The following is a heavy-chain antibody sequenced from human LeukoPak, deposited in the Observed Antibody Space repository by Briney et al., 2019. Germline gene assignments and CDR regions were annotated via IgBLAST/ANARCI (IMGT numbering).Heavy chain of an antibody. Sequence: GGSLRLSCAASGLTFSSHWMHWVRQAPGKGLVWVSRITNDGSSTTYADSVKGRFTISRDNSKNTLYLQMNSLRAEDTAVYYCAREGDDHGDYGNFDYWGQGTLVTVSS. D-gene: IGHD4-17*01. CDR3: AREGDDHGDYGNFDY. CDR1: GLTFSSHW. J-gene: IGHJ4*02. CDR2: ITNDGSST. V-gene: IGHV3-74*01.